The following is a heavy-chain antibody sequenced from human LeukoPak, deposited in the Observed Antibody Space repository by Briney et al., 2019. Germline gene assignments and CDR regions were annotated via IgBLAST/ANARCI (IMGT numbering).Heavy chain of an antibody. Sequence: PSETLSLTCTVSGGSISSSSYYWGWIRQPPGKGLEWIGSIYYSGSTYYNPSLKSRVTISVDTSKNQFSLKLSSVTAADTAVYYCASTAFGGYIYHFDYWGQGTLVTVSS. CDR1: GGSISSSSYY. CDR2: IYYSGST. J-gene: IGHJ4*02. V-gene: IGHV4-39*01. CDR3: ASTAFGGYIYHFDY. D-gene: IGHD5-24*01.